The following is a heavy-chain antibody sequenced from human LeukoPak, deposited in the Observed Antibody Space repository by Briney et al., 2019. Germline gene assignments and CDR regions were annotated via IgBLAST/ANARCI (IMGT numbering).Heavy chain of an antibody. V-gene: IGHV4-31*03. J-gene: IGHJ4*03. CDR1: GGSISSGGYY. Sequence: PSETLSLTCTVSGGSISSGGYYWSWIRQHPGKGLEWIGYIYYSGSTYYNPSLKSRVTISVDTSKKQFSLKLSSVTAADTAVYYCARYYFGSGSYFDYWGQGTLVTVSS. D-gene: IGHD3-10*01. CDR2: IYYSGST. CDR3: ARYYFGSGSYFDY.